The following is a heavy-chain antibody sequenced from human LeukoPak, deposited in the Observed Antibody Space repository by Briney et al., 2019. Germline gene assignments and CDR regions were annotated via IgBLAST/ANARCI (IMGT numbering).Heavy chain of an antibody. D-gene: IGHD6-25*01. CDR3: ATGSPGTAAAAGARNY. Sequence: GGPLRLYCAASGFTVGNNQMPGVRQASGKGLEWVSFVYSGGTTRYADSVKGRFTISRDNSKNTVYLQMNSLRAEDTAVYYCATGSPGTAAAAGARNYWGQGTLVTVSS. J-gene: IGHJ4*02. CDR2: VYSGGTT. CDR1: GFTVGNNQ. V-gene: IGHV3-66*01.